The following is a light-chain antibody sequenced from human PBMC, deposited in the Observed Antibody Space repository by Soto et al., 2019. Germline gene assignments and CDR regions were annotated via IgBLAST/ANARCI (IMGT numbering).Light chain of an antibody. CDR3: QSYDDSLGGHVI. CDR1: SSYIGAGYD. J-gene: IGLJ2*01. Sequence: QSVLTQPPSVSGAPGQRVTISCTGTSSYIGAGYDVHWYQQLPGTAPKLLIYANTNRPSGVPDRFSGSKSGTSASLAITGLRAEAEADYYCQSYDDSLGGHVIFGGGTKLTVL. V-gene: IGLV1-40*01. CDR2: ANT.